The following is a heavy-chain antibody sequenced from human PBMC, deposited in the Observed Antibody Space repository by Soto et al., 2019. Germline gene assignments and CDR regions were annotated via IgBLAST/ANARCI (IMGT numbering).Heavy chain of an antibody. D-gene: IGHD3-22*01. CDR3: AKGCGDYYDSSGYYYDPTKPCPFDP. Sequence: GGSLRLSCAASGFTFSSYAMSWVRQAPGKGLEWVSAISGSGGSTYYADSVKGRFTISRDNSKNTLYLQMNSLRAEDTAVYYCAKGCGDYYDSSGYYYDPTKPCPFDPWGQGTLVTVSS. J-gene: IGHJ5*02. V-gene: IGHV3-23*01. CDR1: GFTFSSYA. CDR2: ISGSGGST.